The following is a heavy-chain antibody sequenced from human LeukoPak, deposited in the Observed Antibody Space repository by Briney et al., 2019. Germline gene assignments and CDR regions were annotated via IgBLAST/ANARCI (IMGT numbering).Heavy chain of an antibody. V-gene: IGHV4-39*01. Sequence: RSSETLSLTCTVSGGSISSSSYYWGWIRQPPGKGLEWIGSIYYSGSTYYNPSLKSRVTISVDTSKNQFSLKLSSVTAADTAVYYCARHLRGQQLVPYYFDYWGQGTLVTVSS. J-gene: IGHJ4*02. D-gene: IGHD6-13*01. CDR1: GGSISSSSYY. CDR3: ARHLRGQQLVPYYFDY. CDR2: IYYSGST.